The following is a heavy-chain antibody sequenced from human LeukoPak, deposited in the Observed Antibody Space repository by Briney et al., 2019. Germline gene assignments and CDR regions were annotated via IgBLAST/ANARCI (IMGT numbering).Heavy chain of an antibody. D-gene: IGHD3-22*01. J-gene: IGHJ4*02. Sequence: KSSETLSLTCTVSGGSISSSSYYWGWIRQPPGKGLEWIGSIYYSGSTYYNPSLKSRVTISVDTSKNQFSLKLSSVTAADTAVYYCARRSYYDSSGYYTSSIDYWGQGTLVTASS. CDR2: IYYSGST. V-gene: IGHV4-39*07. CDR3: ARRSYYDSSGYYTSSIDY. CDR1: GGSISSSSYY.